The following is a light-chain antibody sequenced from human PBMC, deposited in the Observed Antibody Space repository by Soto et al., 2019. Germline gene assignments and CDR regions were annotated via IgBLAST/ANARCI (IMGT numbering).Light chain of an antibody. CDR1: SGHSSYA. CDR3: QTWGTGIHVV. CDR2: LDSDGSH. Sequence: QLVLTQSPSASASLGASVKLTCTLSSGHSSYAIAWHQQQPEKGPRYLMKLDSDGSHTKGDAILDRFSGSSSGAERYLTNSSLQSEDEADYYCQTWGTGIHVVFGGGTKLTV. V-gene: IGLV4-69*01. J-gene: IGLJ2*01.